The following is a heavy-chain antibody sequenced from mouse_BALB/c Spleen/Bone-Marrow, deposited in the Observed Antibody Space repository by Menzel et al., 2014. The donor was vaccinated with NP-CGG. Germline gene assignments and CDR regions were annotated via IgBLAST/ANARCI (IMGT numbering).Heavy chain of an antibody. CDR2: ISSGGSYT. V-gene: IGHV5-9-1*01. D-gene: IGHD2-4*01. J-gene: IGHJ3*01. Sequence: EVMLVESGGGLVRPGGSLKLSCAASGFTFSSYAMSWVRQTPEKRLEWVATISSGGSYTYYPDSVKGRFTISRDNAKNTLYLQMSSLRSEDTAMYYCARHDYAYWGQGTLVTVSA. CDR3: ARHDYAY. CDR1: GFTFSSYA.